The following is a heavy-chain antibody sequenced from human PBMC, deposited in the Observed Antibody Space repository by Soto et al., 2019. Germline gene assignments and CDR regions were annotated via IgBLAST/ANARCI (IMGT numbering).Heavy chain of an antibody. V-gene: IGHV4-59*08. Sequence: SETLSLTCTVSGGSISSYYWSWIRQPPGKGLEWIGNIYYSGSTYYNPSLKSRVTISADTSKNQFSLKLSSVTAADTAVYYCARLIAAAGGNRAYWGQGTLVTVSS. D-gene: IGHD6-13*01. CDR3: ARLIAAAGGNRAY. CDR1: GGSISSYY. J-gene: IGHJ4*02. CDR2: IYYSGST.